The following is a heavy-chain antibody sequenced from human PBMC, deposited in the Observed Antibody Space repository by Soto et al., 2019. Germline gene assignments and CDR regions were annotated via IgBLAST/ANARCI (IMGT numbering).Heavy chain of an antibody. CDR3: ARGWDHFDY. V-gene: IGHV3-7*04. J-gene: IGHJ4*02. D-gene: IGHD1-26*01. Sequence: GGSLRLSCVASGFTFSTYWMSWVRQAPGKGLEWVANINQDGSEKYHVDSVKGRFTISRDNDKNSMYLQMDSLRAEDTAVYYCARGWDHFDYWGQGTLVTVSS. CDR1: GFTFSTYW. CDR2: INQDGSEK.